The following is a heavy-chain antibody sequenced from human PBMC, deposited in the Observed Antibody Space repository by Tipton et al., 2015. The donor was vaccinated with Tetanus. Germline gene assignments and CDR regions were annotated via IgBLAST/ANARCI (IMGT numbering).Heavy chain of an antibody. D-gene: IGHD3-3*02. CDR2: IYSGGST. CDR3: ASFSTAADDYYYYGMDV. V-gene: IGHV3-53*01. CDR1: GFTVSSNY. Sequence: SLRLSCAASGFTVSSNYMSWVRQAPGKGLEWVSVIYSGGSTYYADSVKGRFTISRDNSKNTLYLQMNSLRAEDTAVYYCASFSTAADDYYYYGMDVWGQGTTVTVSS. J-gene: IGHJ6*02.